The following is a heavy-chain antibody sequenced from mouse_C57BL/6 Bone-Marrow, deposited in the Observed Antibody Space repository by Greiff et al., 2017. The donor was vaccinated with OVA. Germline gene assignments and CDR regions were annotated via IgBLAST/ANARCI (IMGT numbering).Heavy chain of an antibody. J-gene: IGHJ2*01. V-gene: IGHV14-4*01. CDR3: TLSELYYFDY. CDR1: GFNIKDDY. Sequence: EVQLVESGAELVRPGASVKLSCTASGFNIKDDYMHWVKQRPEQGLEWIGWIDPENGDTEYASKFQGKATITADTSSNTAYLQLSSLTSEDTAVYYCTLSELYYFDYWGQGTTLTVSS. CDR2: IDPENGDT. D-gene: IGHD4-1*01.